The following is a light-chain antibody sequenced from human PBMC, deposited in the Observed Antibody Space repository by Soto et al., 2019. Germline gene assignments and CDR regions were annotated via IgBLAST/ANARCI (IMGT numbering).Light chain of an antibody. CDR2: DNN. Sequence: QSVLTQPPSVSAAPGQKVTISCSGSSSNIGNNYVSWYQQLPGTAPKLLIYDNNKRPSGIPDRFSGPKSGTSATLGITGLQTGDEADYYCGTWDSSLSAYYVFGTGTKVTVL. CDR1: SSNIGNNY. V-gene: IGLV1-51*01. CDR3: GTWDSSLSAYYV. J-gene: IGLJ1*01.